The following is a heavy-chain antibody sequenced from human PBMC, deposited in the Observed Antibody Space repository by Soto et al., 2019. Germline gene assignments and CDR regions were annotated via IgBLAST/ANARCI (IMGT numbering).Heavy chain of an antibody. Sequence: SETLSLTCAVSGYSISSGYYWGWIRQPPGKGLEWIGSIYHSGGTYYNPSLKSRVTISVDTSKNQFSLKLSSVTAADTAVYYCARVDGPYYFDYWGQGTLVTVSS. V-gene: IGHV4-38-2*01. CDR1: GYSISSGYY. J-gene: IGHJ4*02. CDR3: ARVDGPYYFDY. CDR2: IYHSGGT.